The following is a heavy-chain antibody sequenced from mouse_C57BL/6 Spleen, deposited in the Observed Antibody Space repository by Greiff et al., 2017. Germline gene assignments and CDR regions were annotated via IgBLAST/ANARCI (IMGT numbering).Heavy chain of an antibody. V-gene: IGHV14-1*01. D-gene: IGHD2-1*01. J-gene: IGHJ3*01. Sequence: VQLQQSGAELVRPGASVKLSCTASGFNIKDYYMHWVKQRPEQGLEWIGRIDPEDGDTEYAPKFQGKATMTADTSSNTAYLQLSSLTSEDTAVYYCTTAYRYGNYPWFAYWGQGTLVTVSA. CDR2: IDPEDGDT. CDR3: TTAYRYGNYPWFAY. CDR1: GFNIKDYY.